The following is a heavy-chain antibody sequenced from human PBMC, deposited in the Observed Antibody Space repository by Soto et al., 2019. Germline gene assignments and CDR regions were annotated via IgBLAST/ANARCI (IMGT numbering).Heavy chain of an antibody. CDR1: GFTFSSYG. V-gene: IGHV3-30*03. J-gene: IGHJ4*02. CDR3: AIAGVAVAGTCLDY. D-gene: IGHD6-19*01. Sequence: QVQLVESGGGVVQPGRSLRLSCAASGFTFSSYGMHWVRQAPGKGLEWVAVISYDGSNKYYADSVKGRFTISRDNSKNTQYLQMNSMRAEDTAVYYCAIAGVAVAGTCLDYWGQGTMVTVSS. CDR2: ISYDGSNK.